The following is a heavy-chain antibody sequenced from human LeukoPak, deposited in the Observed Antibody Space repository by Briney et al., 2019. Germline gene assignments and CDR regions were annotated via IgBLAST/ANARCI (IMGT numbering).Heavy chain of an antibody. CDR2: IYSGGST. CDR1: GFTVSSNY. V-gene: IGHV3-53*05. Sequence: GGSLRLSCAASGFTVSSNYMSWVRQAPGKGLEWVSVIYSGGSTYYADSVKGRFTISRDNSKNTLYLQMNSLRAEDTAVYYCARDKSVAGPALDYWGQGTLVTVSS. J-gene: IGHJ4*02. CDR3: ARDKSVAGPALDY. D-gene: IGHD6-19*01.